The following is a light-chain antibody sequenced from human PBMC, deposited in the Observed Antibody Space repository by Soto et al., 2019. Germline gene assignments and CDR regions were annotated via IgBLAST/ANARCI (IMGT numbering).Light chain of an antibody. V-gene: IGLV1-47*02. J-gene: IGLJ3*02. CDR1: GSNIGPNY. CDR2: NND. Sequence: QSVLTQPPSASGTPGQRVTMSCSGSGSNIGPNYVYWFQQFPGTAPKLLIYNNDQRPSGVPDRFSGSKSGTSASLGISGLRSEDEADYYCAAWDDGLSGRVFGGGTKLTVL. CDR3: AAWDDGLSGRV.